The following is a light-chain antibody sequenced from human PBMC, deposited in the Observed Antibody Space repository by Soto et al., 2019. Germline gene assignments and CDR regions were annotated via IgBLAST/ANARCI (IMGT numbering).Light chain of an antibody. CDR2: EGS. Sequence: QSVLTQPASVSGSPGQSITISCTGTSSDVGSYNLVSWYQQHPGKAPKLMICEGSKRPSGVSNRFSGSKSGNTASLTISGLQAEDEADYSCCSYAGSSTFYVFGTGTKVTV. V-gene: IGLV2-23*01. CDR3: CSYAGSSTFYV. J-gene: IGLJ1*01. CDR1: SSDVGSYNL.